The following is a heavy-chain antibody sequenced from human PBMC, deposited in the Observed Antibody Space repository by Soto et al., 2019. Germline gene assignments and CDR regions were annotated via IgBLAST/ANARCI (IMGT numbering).Heavy chain of an antibody. CDR2: IYLTGVT. Sequence: QLQLQESGSGLVNRSQTLSLTCAVSGDSISSGGYAWTWIRQSPGKGLEWIGYIYLTGVTYYNPSLKSRVTISVDKSRGQFSLSLSSVTAADTAVYYCARGHYGGHAMDVWGQGTTVTVSS. CDR3: ARGHYGGHAMDV. V-gene: IGHV4-30-2*06. D-gene: IGHD4-17*01. CDR1: GDSISSGGYA. J-gene: IGHJ6*02.